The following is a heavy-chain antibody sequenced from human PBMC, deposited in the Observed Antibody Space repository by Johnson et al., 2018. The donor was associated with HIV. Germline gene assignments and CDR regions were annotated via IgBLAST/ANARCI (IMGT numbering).Heavy chain of an antibody. CDR1: GFTFSSYA. CDR2: ISSNGGST. V-gene: IGHV3-64*01. D-gene: IGHD3/OR15-3a*01. Sequence: VQLVESGGGLVQPGGSLRLSCAASGFTFSSYAMHWVRQAPGKGLEYVSAISSNGGSTYYANSVKGRFTISRDNSKNTLYLQMNSLRAEDTAVYYCARVFYAIFGLGDAFDIWGQGTMVTVSS. CDR3: ARVFYAIFGLGDAFDI. J-gene: IGHJ3*02.